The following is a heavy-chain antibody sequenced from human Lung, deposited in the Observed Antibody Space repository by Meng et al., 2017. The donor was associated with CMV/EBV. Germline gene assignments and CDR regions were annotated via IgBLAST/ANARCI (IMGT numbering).Heavy chain of an antibody. Sequence: QLQLQESGPGQVQPSETLSLTCSVSGGSISRSSYYWGWIRQSPGKGLEWIGSIYFSGNTYYNPSLKSRVTMSVGTAQNKFSLTLRSVTAADTAVYYCVTETGYNYDNWGQGALVTVSS. CDR1: GGSISRSSYY. V-gene: IGHV4-39*07. CDR2: IYFSGNT. CDR3: VTETGYNYDN. D-gene: IGHD5-24*01. J-gene: IGHJ4*02.